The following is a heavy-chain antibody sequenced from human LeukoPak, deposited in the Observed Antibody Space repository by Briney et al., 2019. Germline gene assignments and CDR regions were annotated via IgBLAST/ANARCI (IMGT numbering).Heavy chain of an antibody. CDR3: ARATNVGFFYYYGMDV. Sequence: SETLSLTCTVSGGSISSSSYYWGWIRQPPGKGLEWIGWIYDSGITTYNPSLESRVTMSIDTSKNQFSLKLTSVTAADTAMYYCARATNVGFFYYYGMDVWGQGTTVTVSS. CDR1: GGSISSSSYY. CDR2: IYDSGIT. J-gene: IGHJ6*02. D-gene: IGHD1-14*01. V-gene: IGHV4-61*05.